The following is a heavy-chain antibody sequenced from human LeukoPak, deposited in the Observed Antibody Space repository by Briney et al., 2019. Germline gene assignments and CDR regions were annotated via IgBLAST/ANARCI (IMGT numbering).Heavy chain of an antibody. CDR2: ISGSGGST. Sequence: GGSLRLSCAASGFTFSSYAMSWVRQAPGKGLEWVSAISGSGGSTYYADSVKGRFTISRDNSKNTLYLQMNSLRAEDTAVYYCAKAEYYYDSSGYTEFDYWGQGTLVTVSS. CDR3: AKAEYYYDSSGYTEFDY. J-gene: IGHJ4*02. V-gene: IGHV3-23*01. D-gene: IGHD3-22*01. CDR1: GFTFSSYA.